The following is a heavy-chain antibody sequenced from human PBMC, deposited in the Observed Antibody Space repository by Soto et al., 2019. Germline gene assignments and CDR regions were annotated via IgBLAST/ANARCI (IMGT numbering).Heavy chain of an antibody. CDR3: VRGIYRKFGMDV. V-gene: IGHV3-74*01. Sequence: EVQLVESGGGLVQPGGSLRLSYAASGFTFISHWIHWVRQTPGKGLVWVSRIDVGGNNRNYADSVKGRFTISRDNAKNTVYLQMNSLRADDTAVYYCVRGIYRKFGMDVWGQGTTV. D-gene: IGHD3-16*02. CDR1: GFTFISHW. J-gene: IGHJ6*02. CDR2: IDVGGNNR.